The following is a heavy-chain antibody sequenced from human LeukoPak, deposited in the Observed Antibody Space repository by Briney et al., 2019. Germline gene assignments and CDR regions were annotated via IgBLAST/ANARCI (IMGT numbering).Heavy chain of an antibody. Sequence: SETLSLTCTVSGGSISSYYWSWIRQPPGKGLEWIGFIYYSGSTNYNPSLKSRVTISVDTSNNQVSLNLSSVTAADTAVYYCARSGYYHEYFQHWGQGTLVTVSS. CDR2: IYYSGST. CDR1: GGSISSYY. J-gene: IGHJ1*01. V-gene: IGHV4-59*08. CDR3: ARSGYYHEYFQH. D-gene: IGHD3-3*01.